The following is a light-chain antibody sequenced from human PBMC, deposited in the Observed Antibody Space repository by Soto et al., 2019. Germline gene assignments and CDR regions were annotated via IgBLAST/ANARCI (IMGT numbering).Light chain of an antibody. CDR1: SSDVGGYNY. J-gene: IGLJ2*01. Sequence: QAVVTQPRSVSGSPGQSVTISCTGTSSDVGGYNYVSWYQQHPGKAPKLMIHDVTKRPSGVPDRFSGSKSGNRASLTISGLQAEDEADYYCCSYAGSYSFDVIFGGGTQLTVL. CDR3: CSYAGSYSFDVI. CDR2: DVT. V-gene: IGLV2-11*01.